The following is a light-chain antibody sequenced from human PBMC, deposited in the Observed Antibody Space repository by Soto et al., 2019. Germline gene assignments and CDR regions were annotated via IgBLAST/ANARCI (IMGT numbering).Light chain of an antibody. J-gene: IGKJ2*01. CDR1: QNISVW. V-gene: IGKV1-5*01. CDR3: QHYYSSAPT. CDR2: DAS. Sequence: DIQMTQSPSTLSASVGDGVTITCRASQNISVWLAWYQQRPGKAPKFLMYDASSLETGVPSRFSGSGSGTEFTLTTRLLQPNDSATDYCQHYYSSAPTFGQGTKPETK.